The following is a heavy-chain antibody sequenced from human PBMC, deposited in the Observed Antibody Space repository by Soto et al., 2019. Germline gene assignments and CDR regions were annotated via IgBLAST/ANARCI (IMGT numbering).Heavy chain of an antibody. V-gene: IGHV4-30-4*01. CDR3: ARLVQLLQGHWLDP. J-gene: IGHJ5*02. CDR2: IYYSGGT. CDR1: GGSISSGDYY. D-gene: IGHD2-15*01. Sequence: SETLSLTCTFSGGSISSGDYYWSWIRQPPGKGLEWIGYIYYSGGTYYNPSLKSRVTISVDTSKNQFSLKLSSVTAADTAVYYCARLVQLLQGHWLDPWGQGTLVTVS.